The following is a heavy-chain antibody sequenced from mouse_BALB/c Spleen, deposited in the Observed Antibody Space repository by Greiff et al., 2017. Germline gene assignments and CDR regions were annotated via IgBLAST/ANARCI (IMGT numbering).Heavy chain of an antibody. J-gene: IGHJ4*01. CDR2: ISTYYGNT. Sequence: QVQLKQSGPELVRPGVSVKISCKGSGYTFTDYAMHWVKQSHAKSLEWIGVISTYYGNTNYNQKFKGKATMTVDKSSSTAYMELARLTSEDSAIYYCARLANYYAMDYWGQGTSVTVSS. V-gene: IGHV1-67*01. CDR1: GYTFTDYA. CDR3: ARLANYYAMDY.